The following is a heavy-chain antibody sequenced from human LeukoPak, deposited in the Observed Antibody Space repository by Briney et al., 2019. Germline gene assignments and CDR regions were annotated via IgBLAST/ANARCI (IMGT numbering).Heavy chain of an antibody. V-gene: IGHV3-49*03. CDR2: VRKRSSGEAP. CDR1: GFTFADYS. D-gene: IGHD2-21*02. J-gene: IGHJ6*02. Sequence: GRSLRLSCTGSGFTFADYSVAWFRQAPGKGLEWIGFVRKRSSGEAPQYAASVRDRFTISRGESDSIVYLQMNSLKTEDTAVYYCTRDLRGGDYDPFLYYYYYYGMDVWGQGTTVTVSS. CDR3: TRDLRGGDYDPFLYYYYYYGMDV.